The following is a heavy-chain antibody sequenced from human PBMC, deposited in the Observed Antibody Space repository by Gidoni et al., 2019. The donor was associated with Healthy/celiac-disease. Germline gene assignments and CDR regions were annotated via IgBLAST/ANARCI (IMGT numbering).Heavy chain of an antibody. V-gene: IGHV3-30*01. CDR2: ISYDGSNK. CDR1: GFTFRRYA. CDR3: ARGDYYDSSGYYVYYYYYGMDV. J-gene: IGHJ6*02. D-gene: IGHD3-22*01. Sequence: QVQLVESGGGVVQPGRSLRLSCAASGFTFRRYAMHWVRQAPGKGLEWVAVISYDGSNKYYADSVKGRFNIARDNSKNTLYLQMNSLRAEDTAVYYCARGDYYDSSGYYVYYYYYGMDVWGQGTTVTVSS.